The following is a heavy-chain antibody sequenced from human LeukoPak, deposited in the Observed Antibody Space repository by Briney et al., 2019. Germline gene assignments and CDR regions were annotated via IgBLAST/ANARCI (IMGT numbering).Heavy chain of an antibody. CDR1: GGSISSSSYY. J-gene: IGHJ3*02. CDR3: ARPYYSGGYSWGVVDFDI. Sequence: SETLSLTCTVSGGSISSSSYYWGWIRQSPGKGLEWIGSIYYSWNTYYNPSLKSCVIISEDTTKKQFFLKLSSVTAADTAVYYCARPYYSGGYSWGVVDFDIWGQGTMVT. V-gene: IGHV4-39*01. CDR2: IYYSWNT. D-gene: IGHD1-26*01.